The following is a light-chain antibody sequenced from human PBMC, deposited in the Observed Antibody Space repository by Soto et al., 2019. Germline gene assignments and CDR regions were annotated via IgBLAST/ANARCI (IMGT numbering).Light chain of an antibody. Sequence: AIRMTQSPSSLSASTGDRVTITCRASQGISSYLAWYQQKPGKAPKLLIYAASTLQSGVPSRFSGSGAGTDVTLTISCLQPEDFATYYWQQDYSYPYTFGQGTKLEIK. CDR1: QGISSY. CDR2: AAS. J-gene: IGKJ2*01. V-gene: IGKV1-8*01. CDR3: QQDYSYPYT.